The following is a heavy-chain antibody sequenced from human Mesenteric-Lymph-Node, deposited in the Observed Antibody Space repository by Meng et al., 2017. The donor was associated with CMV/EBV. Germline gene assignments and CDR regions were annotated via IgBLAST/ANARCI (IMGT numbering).Heavy chain of an antibody. Sequence: LSCALYTFSVSNNEMSWVRQAPGKGLEWVSVIYAGGTTYYADSVKGRFTISRDNSKNTVDLQMNSLRTEDTAVYYCARGVDGYNWFDPWGQGTLVTVSS. CDR3: ARGVDGYNWFDP. D-gene: IGHD5-24*01. J-gene: IGHJ5*02. CDR2: IYAGGTT. V-gene: IGHV3-66*02. CDR1: TFSVSNNE.